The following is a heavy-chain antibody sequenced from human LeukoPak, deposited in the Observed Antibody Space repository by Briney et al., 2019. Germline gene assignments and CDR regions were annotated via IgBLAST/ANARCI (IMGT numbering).Heavy chain of an antibody. D-gene: IGHD3-22*01. Sequence: GVSLRLPCAASGFTFSSYSMNWVRQAPGKGLEWVSSISSSSSYIYYADSVKGRFTISRDNAKNSLYLQMNSLRAEDTAVYYCATYYYDSSGYYPADWGQGTLVTVSS. CDR3: ATYYYDSSGYYPAD. J-gene: IGHJ4*02. CDR2: ISSSSSYI. CDR1: GFTFSSYS. V-gene: IGHV3-21*01.